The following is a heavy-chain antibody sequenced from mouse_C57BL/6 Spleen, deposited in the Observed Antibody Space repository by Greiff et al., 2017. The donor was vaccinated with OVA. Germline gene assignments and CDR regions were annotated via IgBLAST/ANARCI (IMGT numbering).Heavy chain of an antibody. Sequence: DVKLQESGPGLVKPSQSLSLTCSVTGYSITSGYYWNWIRQFPGNKLEWMGYISYDGSNNYNPSLKNRISITRDTSKNQFFLKLNSVTTEDTATYYCARAGDSSGFDYWGQGTTLTVSS. CDR3: ARAGDSSGFDY. J-gene: IGHJ2*01. CDR1: GYSITSGYY. D-gene: IGHD3-2*01. CDR2: ISYDGSN. V-gene: IGHV3-6*01.